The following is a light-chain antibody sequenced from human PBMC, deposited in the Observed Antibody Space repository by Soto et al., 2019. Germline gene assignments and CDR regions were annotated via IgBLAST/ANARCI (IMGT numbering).Light chain of an antibody. J-gene: IGKJ4*01. CDR3: QPVNSFPPFT. V-gene: IGKV1-9*01. CDR1: QDISSS. Sequence: DIQLTQSPSFLSASVGDRVTITCRASQDISSSLAWYQQKPGKAPKILMYAASSLESWVPSRFSGSGSGTEFTRTISSLQPDDFANYSCQPVNSFPPFTFGGGTTVEIK. CDR2: AAS.